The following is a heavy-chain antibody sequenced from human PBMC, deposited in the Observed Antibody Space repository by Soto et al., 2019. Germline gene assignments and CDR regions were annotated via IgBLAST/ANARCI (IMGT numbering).Heavy chain of an antibody. CDR3: ARGALIDLHNYFALDV. Sequence: QVQLVQSGAEVKKPGSSVKVSCKASGDSFNNDGVNWVRQAPGQGLEWVGGISPHFGPAKYPQKFQGRATITADTPTNTVCMELRSLTSDDTSIYYWARGALIDLHNYFALDVWGQGTSVTVYS. J-gene: IGHJ6*02. CDR1: GDSFNNDG. V-gene: IGHV1-69*06. CDR2: ISPHFGPA. D-gene: IGHD2-21*01.